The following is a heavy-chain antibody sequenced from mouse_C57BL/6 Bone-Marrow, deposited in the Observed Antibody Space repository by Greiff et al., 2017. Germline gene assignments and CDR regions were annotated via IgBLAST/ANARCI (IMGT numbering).Heavy chain of an antibody. CDR2: ISDGGSYT. Sequence: EVHLVESGGGLVKPGGSLKLSCAASGFTFSSYAMSWVRQTPEKRLEWVATISDGGSYTYYPDNVKGRFTISRDNAKNNLYLQMSHLKSEDTAMYYCARTNWDGSAYWGQGTLVTVSA. CDR1: GFTFSSYA. V-gene: IGHV5-4*01. J-gene: IGHJ3*01. D-gene: IGHD4-1*01. CDR3: ARTNWDGSAY.